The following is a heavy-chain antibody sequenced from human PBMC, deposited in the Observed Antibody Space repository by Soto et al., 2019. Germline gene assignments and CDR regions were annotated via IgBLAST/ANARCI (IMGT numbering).Heavy chain of an antibody. CDR2: IRQDGSNK. D-gene: IGHD3-22*01. J-gene: IGHJ6*02. Sequence: GGSLRLSCAASGFTLSTYWMTWVRQAPGKGLEWVANIRQDGSNKYYVDSVKGRFTISRDNSKNTLYLQMNSLRAEDTAVYYCAREGGKHYYDSSGYVYYYYGMDVWGQGTTVTVSS. CDR3: AREGGKHYYDSSGYVYYYYGMDV. V-gene: IGHV3-7*01. CDR1: GFTLSTYW.